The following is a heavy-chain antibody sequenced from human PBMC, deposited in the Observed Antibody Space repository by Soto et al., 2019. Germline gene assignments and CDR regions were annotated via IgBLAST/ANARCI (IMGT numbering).Heavy chain of an antibody. V-gene: IGHV3-7*01. J-gene: IGHJ4*02. CDR1: GFAFSSYW. CDR2: IKEDGSDK. D-gene: IGHD1-1*01. Sequence: GGSLRLSCAASGFAFSSYWMSWVRQAPGKGLEWVANIKEDGSDKYYVDSVRGRFTISRDNAKNSLYLQMSGLRAEDTAVYYCARVTFLGTTHRTFDYWGQGTLVPVSS. CDR3: ARVTFLGTTHRTFDY.